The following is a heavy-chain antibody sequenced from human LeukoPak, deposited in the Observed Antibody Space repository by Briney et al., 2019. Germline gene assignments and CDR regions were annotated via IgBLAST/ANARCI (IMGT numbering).Heavy chain of an antibody. CDR3: ARVGGSGGPSEEYYFDY. V-gene: IGHV3-66*02. CDR1: GFTVSSNY. J-gene: IGHJ4*02. CDR2: IYSGGST. D-gene: IGHD3-16*01. Sequence: GGSLRLSCAASGFTVSSNYMSWVRQAPGKGLEWVSVIYSGGSTYYADSVKGRFTISRENSKHTLYLQMNSLRAEDTAVYYCARVGGSGGPSEEYYFDYWGQGTLVTVSS.